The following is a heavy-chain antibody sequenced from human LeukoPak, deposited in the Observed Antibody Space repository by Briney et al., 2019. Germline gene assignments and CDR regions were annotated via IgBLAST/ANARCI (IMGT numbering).Heavy chain of an antibody. Sequence: GGPLRLSCSASGFTFSNYAMHWVRQAPGKGLEYVSAISSNGGSTYYADSVKGRFTISRDNSKNTLYLQMSSLRAEDTAVYYCVKGTGTKYYYYGMDVWGQGTTVTVSS. CDR1: GFTFSNYA. CDR2: ISSNGGST. CDR3: VKGTGTKYYYYGMDV. J-gene: IGHJ6*02. D-gene: IGHD3/OR15-3a*01. V-gene: IGHV3-64D*06.